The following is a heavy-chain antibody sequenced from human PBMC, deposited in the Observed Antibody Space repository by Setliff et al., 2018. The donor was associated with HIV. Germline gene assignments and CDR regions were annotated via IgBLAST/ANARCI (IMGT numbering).Heavy chain of an antibody. CDR3: ARERGAYYYDSSGYHTKFYFDY. J-gene: IGHJ4*02. V-gene: IGHV3-7*03. Sequence: PGGSLRLSCAASGFTYSGYWMSWVRQTSGKGLEWVATIKPDASERSYLDSVKGRFTISRDNAKNSLFLQMNRQRADDTAVYYCARERGAYYYDSSGYHTKFYFDYWGQGTLVTVS. CDR1: GFTYSGYW. CDR2: IKPDASER. D-gene: IGHD3-22*01.